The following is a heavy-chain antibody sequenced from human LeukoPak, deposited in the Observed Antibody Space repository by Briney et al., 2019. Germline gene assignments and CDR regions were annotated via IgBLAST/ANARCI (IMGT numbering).Heavy chain of an antibody. J-gene: IGHJ4*02. D-gene: IGHD3-10*01. CDR3: ARCVLGELPGDY. Sequence: ASVKVSCKASGYTFTSYDINWVRQATGQGLEWMGWMNPNSGNTGYAQKFQGRVTMTRNTSISTAYMELSSLRSEDTAVYYCARCVLGELPGDYWGQGTLVTVSS. CDR1: GYTFTSYD. CDR2: MNPNSGNT. V-gene: IGHV1-8*01.